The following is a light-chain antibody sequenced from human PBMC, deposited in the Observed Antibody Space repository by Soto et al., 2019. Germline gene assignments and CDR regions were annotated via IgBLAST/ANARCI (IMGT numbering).Light chain of an antibody. CDR3: QHYNDWPRWT. J-gene: IGKJ1*01. Sequence: ETVMTQSPVTLSVSPGERATLSCRASQRVSSNLAWYQQKPGQAPRLLIYGASTRATGIPARFSGSGSGTEFTHTISRLQSEDFAVYYCQHYNDWPRWTFGQGTKVEIK. V-gene: IGKV3-15*01. CDR1: QRVSSN. CDR2: GAS.